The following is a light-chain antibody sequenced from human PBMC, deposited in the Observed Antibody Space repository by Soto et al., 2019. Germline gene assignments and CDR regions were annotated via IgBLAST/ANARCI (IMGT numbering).Light chain of an antibody. CDR2: DNN. Sequence: QSVLTQPPSVSAAPGQKDSISCSGSSSNIGNNYVSWYQQLPGTAPRLLIYDNNKRPSGIPDRFSGSKSGTSATLGITGLQTGDEADYYCGTWDSRMSGVVFGGGTKVTVL. V-gene: IGLV1-51*01. CDR1: SSNIGNNY. J-gene: IGLJ2*01. CDR3: GTWDSRMSGVV.